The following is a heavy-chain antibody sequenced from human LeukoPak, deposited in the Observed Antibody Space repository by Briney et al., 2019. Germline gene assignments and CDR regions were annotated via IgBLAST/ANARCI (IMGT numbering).Heavy chain of an antibody. Sequence: SVKVSCKASGGTFSSYAISWVRQAPGQGLEWMGGIIPIFGTANYAQKFQGRVTITADESTSTAYMELSSLGSEDTAVYYCARRTYYYDSSLDYWGQGTLVTVSS. CDR3: ARRTYYYDSSLDY. J-gene: IGHJ4*02. CDR2: IIPIFGTA. D-gene: IGHD3-22*01. V-gene: IGHV1-69*01. CDR1: GGTFSSYA.